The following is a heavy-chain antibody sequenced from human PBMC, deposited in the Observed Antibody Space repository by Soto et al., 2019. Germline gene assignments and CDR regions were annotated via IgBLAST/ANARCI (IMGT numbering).Heavy chain of an antibody. CDR1: GFTFSSYS. J-gene: IGHJ4*02. D-gene: IGHD1-26*01. V-gene: IGHV3-48*02. CDR2: ISSSTI. Sequence: GGSLRLSCAASGFTFSSYSMNWVRQAPGKGLEWVSYISSSTIYYADSVKGRFTISRDNAKNSLYLQMNSLRDEDTAVYYCARLGGSYAVPHFDYWGQGTLVTVSS. CDR3: ARLGGSYAVPHFDY.